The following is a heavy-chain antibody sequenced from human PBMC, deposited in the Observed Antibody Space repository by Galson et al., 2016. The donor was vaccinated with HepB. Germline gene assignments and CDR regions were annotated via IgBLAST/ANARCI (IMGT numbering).Heavy chain of an antibody. D-gene: IGHD4-23*01. CDR2: IYSGGDT. CDR3: ARNVPVVTPWGY. J-gene: IGHJ4*02. V-gene: IGHV3-66*01. CDR1: GVTVGNNL. Sequence: SLRLSCAASGVTVGNNLMSWVRQAPGKGLEWVSLIYSGGDTVYAVSVKGRFSISRDSSKNTVYLQMNGLRTEDTAVYYCARNVPVVTPWGYWGQGTLVSVSS.